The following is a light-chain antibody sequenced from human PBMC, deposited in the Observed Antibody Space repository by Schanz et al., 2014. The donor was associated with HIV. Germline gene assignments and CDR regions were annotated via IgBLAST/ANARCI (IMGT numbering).Light chain of an antibody. CDR2: SAS. Sequence: AIRMTQSPSSLSASTGDRVTITCRASLGISHYLAWYQQRPGKAPKLLIYSASTLQSGVPSRFSGSGSGTEFTLTISCLQSEDFASYYCQQYYDYPFTFGPGTKVDI. V-gene: IGKV1-8*01. CDR3: QQYYDYPFT. CDR1: LGISHY. J-gene: IGKJ3*01.